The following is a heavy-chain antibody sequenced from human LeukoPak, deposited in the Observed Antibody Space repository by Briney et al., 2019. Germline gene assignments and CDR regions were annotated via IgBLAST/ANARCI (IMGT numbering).Heavy chain of an antibody. CDR3: GRGATDYDI. Sequence: PRGSLTLSCAASGFTFSSYSMNWVRQAPGKGLEWVSSISSGSTYIYYADSVKGRFPISRDNAKNSRYLQMNSLRAEDTAVYYCGRGATDYDIWGQGTMVTVPS. D-gene: IGHD4-11*01. CDR2: ISSGSTYI. CDR1: GFTFSSYS. V-gene: IGHV3-21*01. J-gene: IGHJ3*02.